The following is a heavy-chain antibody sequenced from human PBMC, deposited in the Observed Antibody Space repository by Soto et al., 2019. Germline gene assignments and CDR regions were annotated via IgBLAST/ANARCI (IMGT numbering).Heavy chain of an antibody. CDR3: ARVAPGSGSYYTRWFDP. J-gene: IGHJ5*02. V-gene: IGHV4-59*01. CDR2: IYYSGST. D-gene: IGHD3-10*01. Sequence: SETLSLTCTVSGGSISSYYWSWIRQPPGKGLEWIGYIYYSGSTNYNPSLKSRVTISVDTSKNQFSLKLSSVTAADTAVYYCARVAPGSGSYYTRWFDPWGQGTLVTVSS. CDR1: GGSISSYY.